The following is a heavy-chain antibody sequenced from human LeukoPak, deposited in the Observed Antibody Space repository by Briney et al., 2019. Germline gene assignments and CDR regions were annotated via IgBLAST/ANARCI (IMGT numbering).Heavy chain of an antibody. Sequence: GGSLRLSCAASGFTFSSYAMSWVRQAPGKGLEWASAISGSGGSTYYADSVKGRFTISRDNSENTLYLQMNSLRAEDTAVYYCAKDFVHTTTRASGSYFYYWGQGTLVTVSS. CDR2: ISGSGGST. V-gene: IGHV3-23*01. D-gene: IGHD1-26*01. CDR3: AKDFVHTTTRASGSYFYY. CDR1: GFTFSSYA. J-gene: IGHJ4*02.